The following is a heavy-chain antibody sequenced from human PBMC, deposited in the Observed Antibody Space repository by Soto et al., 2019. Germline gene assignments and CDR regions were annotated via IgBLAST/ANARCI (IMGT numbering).Heavy chain of an antibody. CDR1: GGSISSGDSY. D-gene: IGHD3-16*01. CDR3: ARGFGRSHFDY. V-gene: IGHV4-39*01. Sequence: SEAPSPTSTVPGGSISSGDSYWGWILQPPGKGLERIGSFHYIGSTYYNPSLKSRVTISVDTSKTQLILRVTSVTAADTAVYYCARGFGRSHFDYWGQGTLVT. CDR2: FHYIGST. J-gene: IGHJ4*02.